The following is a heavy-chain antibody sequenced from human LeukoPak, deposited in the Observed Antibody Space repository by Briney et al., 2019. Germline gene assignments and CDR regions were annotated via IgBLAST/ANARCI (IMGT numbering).Heavy chain of an antibody. Sequence: GGSLRLSCAASGFIVSDNYMSWVRQAPGKGLEWVSVIYGGGSAYYADSVKGRFTISRDNSRNTLYLQMNSPRAEDTAVYYCARSPWGDSSGPYYFDYWGQGTLVTVSS. CDR1: GFIVSDNY. CDR3: ARSPWGDSSGPYYFDY. J-gene: IGHJ4*02. D-gene: IGHD6-25*01. V-gene: IGHV3-53*01. CDR2: IYGGGSA.